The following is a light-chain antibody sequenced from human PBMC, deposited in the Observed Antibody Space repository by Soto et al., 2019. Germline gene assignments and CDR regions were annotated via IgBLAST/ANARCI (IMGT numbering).Light chain of an antibody. CDR2: DVS. J-gene: IGKJ1*01. CDR3: QQSHNTPPT. V-gene: IGKV1-39*01. Sequence: DIQMTQSPSTLSASVGDRVTITCRASQSITTWLAWYQQRPGKAPKLLIYDVSSLKSGVPSRFSGSGSGTDFTLTISSPQPEDFATYYCQQSHNTPPTFGQGTKVDIK. CDR1: QSITTW.